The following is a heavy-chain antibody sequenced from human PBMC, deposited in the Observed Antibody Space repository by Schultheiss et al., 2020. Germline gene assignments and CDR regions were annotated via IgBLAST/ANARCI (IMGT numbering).Heavy chain of an antibody. V-gene: IGHV3-33*01. CDR3: ARVPYSSSWHNSAEYFQH. D-gene: IGHD6-13*01. CDR1: GFTFSSYG. J-gene: IGHJ1*01. Sequence: GGSLRLSCAASGFTFSSYGMHWVRQAPGKGLEWVAVIWYDGSNKYYADSVKGRFTISRDNSKNTLYLQMNSLRAEDTAVYYCARVPYSSSWHNSAEYFQHWGQGTLVTVSS. CDR2: IWYDGSNK.